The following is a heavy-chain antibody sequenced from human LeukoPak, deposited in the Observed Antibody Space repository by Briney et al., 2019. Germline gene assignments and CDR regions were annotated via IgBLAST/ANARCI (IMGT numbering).Heavy chain of an antibody. CDR1: GFSLSTSGVG. CDR3: AHRGVYGSGTPAKRYFDY. D-gene: IGHD3-10*01. J-gene: IGHJ4*02. CDR2: IYWNDDK. V-gene: IGHV2-5*01. Sequence: VSGPTLVKPTQTLTLTCTFSGFSLSTSGVGVGWIRQPPGKALEWLALIYWNDDKRYSPSLKSRLTITKDTSKNQVVLTMTNMDPVDTATYYCAHRGVYGSGTPAKRYFDYWGQGTLVTVSS.